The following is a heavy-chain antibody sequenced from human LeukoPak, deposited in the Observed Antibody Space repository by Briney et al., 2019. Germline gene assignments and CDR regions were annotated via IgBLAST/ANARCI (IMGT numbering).Heavy chain of an antibody. J-gene: IGHJ4*02. V-gene: IGHV4-34*01. CDR3: ARGRGSCYAD. Sequence: SETLSLTCAVNAESFSGYYWTWIRQPPGKGLEWIGEMNHSGSTNPNPTLKSRVTISVDTSKNQLSLKLTSVTAADTAVYYCARGRGSCYADWGQGTLVTVSS. D-gene: IGHD2-2*01. CDR2: MNHSGST. CDR1: AESFSGYY.